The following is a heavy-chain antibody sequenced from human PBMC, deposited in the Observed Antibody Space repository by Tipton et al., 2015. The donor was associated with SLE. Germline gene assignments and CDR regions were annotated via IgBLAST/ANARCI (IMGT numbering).Heavy chain of an antibody. V-gene: IGHV4-34*01. J-gene: IGHJ4*02. CDR1: GGSFSGYY. D-gene: IGHD2-15*01. CDR3: ATPGYCSGVSCYPALGH. Sequence: TLSLTCAVYGGSFSGYYWSWIRQTPGKGLEWIGEINHSGSTNYNPSLKSRVTISVDTSKNQFSLKLSSVTAADTAVYYCATPGYCSGVSCYPALGHWGQGTLVTVSS. CDR2: INHSGST.